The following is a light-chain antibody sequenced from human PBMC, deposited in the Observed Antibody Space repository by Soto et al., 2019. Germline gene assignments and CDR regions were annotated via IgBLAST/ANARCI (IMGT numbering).Light chain of an antibody. J-gene: IGKJ1*01. Sequence: DIQMTQSPSSLSASVGDRVTITCRASQSISSYLNWYQQKPGKVPKLLIYAASSLQSGVSSRFSGSGSGTDFTLTISSLQPEDFATYYCQQSYSTPQTFGQGTKVDIK. CDR3: QQSYSTPQT. V-gene: IGKV1-39*01. CDR2: AAS. CDR1: QSISSY.